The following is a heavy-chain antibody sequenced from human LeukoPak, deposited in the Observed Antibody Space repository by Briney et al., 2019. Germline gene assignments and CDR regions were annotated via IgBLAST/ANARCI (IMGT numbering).Heavy chain of an antibody. CDR2: INSDGSST. CDR1: GFTFSSYW. D-gene: IGHD6-13*01. CDR3: ARAGIAAAHFDY. J-gene: IGHJ4*02. Sequence: PGGSLRLSCAASGFTFSSYWMYWVRQGPGKGLVWVSRINSDGSSTTYADSVKGRFTISRDNAKNTLYLQKNSLRAEDTAVYYCARAGIAAAHFDYWGQGTLVTVSS. V-gene: IGHV3-74*03.